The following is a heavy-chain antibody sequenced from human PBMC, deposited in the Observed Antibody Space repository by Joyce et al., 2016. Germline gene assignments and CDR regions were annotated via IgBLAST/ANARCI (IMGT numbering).Heavy chain of an antibody. CDR3: ARSSYTNSIFDY. CDR2: LSSSSSYI. D-gene: IGHD3-16*01. Sequence: LEWVSSLSSSSSYIKYTDSVKGRFTISRDNAKNSLYLQMNSLRVEDTAVYYCARSSYTNSIFDYWGQGTLVTVSS. J-gene: IGHJ4*02. V-gene: IGHV3-21*01.